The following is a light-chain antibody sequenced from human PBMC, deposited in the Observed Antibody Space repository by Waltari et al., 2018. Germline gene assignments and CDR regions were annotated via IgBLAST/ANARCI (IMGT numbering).Light chain of an antibody. Sequence: QSVLTQPPSVSEAPRQRVAISCSRSTSTIANNPVNWYQQLPGKAPKLLIYFDDLLSSGVSDRFSGSKSGTSASLAISGLQSEDEADYYCAAWDDSLKGVVFGGGTKLTVL. CDR3: AAWDDSLKGVV. J-gene: IGLJ2*01. V-gene: IGLV1-36*01. CDR1: TSTIANNP. CDR2: FDD.